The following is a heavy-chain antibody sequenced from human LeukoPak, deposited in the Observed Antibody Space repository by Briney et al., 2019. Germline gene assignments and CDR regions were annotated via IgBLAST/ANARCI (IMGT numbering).Heavy chain of an antibody. J-gene: IGHJ6*03. CDR3: ARVSSGSYFGYYYYYMDV. D-gene: IGHD1-26*01. Sequence: SGGSLRLSCAASGFTFSNYWMHWVRQAPGKGLVWVSRINSDGSNTSYADSVKGRFTISRDNAKNTLYLQMNSLRAEDTAVYYCARVSSGSYFGYYYYYMDVWGKGTTVTVSS. V-gene: IGHV3-74*01. CDR1: GFTFSNYW. CDR2: INSDGSNT.